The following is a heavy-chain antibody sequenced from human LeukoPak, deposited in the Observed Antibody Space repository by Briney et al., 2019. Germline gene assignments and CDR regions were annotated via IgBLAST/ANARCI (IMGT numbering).Heavy chain of an antibody. Sequence: MPSETLSLTCTLSGGSISSYYWSWLRQPPGKGLEYIGYTHYSGSTNYNPSLKSRVTISLDMSGNQFSLRLSSVTAADTAVYYCASGYCGGACQLGGVDMWGQGTMVTVSS. V-gene: IGHV4-59*01. J-gene: IGHJ3*02. CDR2: THYSGST. CDR1: GGSISSYY. CDR3: ASGYCGGACQLGGVDM. D-gene: IGHD2-21*02.